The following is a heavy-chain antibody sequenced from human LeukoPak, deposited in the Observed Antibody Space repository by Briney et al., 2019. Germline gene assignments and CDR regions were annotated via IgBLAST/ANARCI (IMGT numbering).Heavy chain of an antibody. CDR2: MNPNSGNT. CDR1: GYTFSSYD. J-gene: IGHJ4*02. CDR3: ARLPKYSRPLDY. Sequence: ASVKVSCKASGYTFSSYDINWVRQATGQGLEWMGWMNPNSGNTAYAQRFQGRVTMSRDTSISTAYMELSSLRSEDTAVYYCARLPKYSRPLDYWGQGTLVTVSS. D-gene: IGHD6-6*01. V-gene: IGHV1-8*02.